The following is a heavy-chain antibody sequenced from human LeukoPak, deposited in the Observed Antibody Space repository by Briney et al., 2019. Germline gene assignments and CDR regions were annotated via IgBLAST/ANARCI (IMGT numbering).Heavy chain of an antibody. CDR1: GFTFSSHA. V-gene: IGHV3-23*01. CDR2: ISGSGGST. Sequence: PAGSLRLSCPASGFTFSSHAMSWVRQAPGKGLEWVSAISGSGGSTYYADSVKGRFTISRDNSKNTLYPQMNSLRAEDTAVYYCAKEGIYFPRARADYWGQGTLVTVSS. D-gene: IGHD2/OR15-2a*01. CDR3: AKEGIYFPRARADY. J-gene: IGHJ4*02.